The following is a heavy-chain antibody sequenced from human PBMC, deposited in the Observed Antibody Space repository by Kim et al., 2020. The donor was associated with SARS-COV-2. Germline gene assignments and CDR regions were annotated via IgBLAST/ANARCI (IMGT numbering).Heavy chain of an antibody. CDR3: AKARLLGFYYYYGMDV. V-gene: IGHV3-43*01. CDR2: ISWDGGST. D-gene: IGHD7-27*01. J-gene: IGHJ6*02. Sequence: GGSLRLSCAASGFTFDDYTMHWVRQAPGKGLEWVSLISWDGGSTYYADSVKGRFTISRDNSKNSLYLQMNSLRTEDTALYYCAKARLLGFYYYYGMDVWGQGTTVTVSS. CDR1: GFTFDDYT.